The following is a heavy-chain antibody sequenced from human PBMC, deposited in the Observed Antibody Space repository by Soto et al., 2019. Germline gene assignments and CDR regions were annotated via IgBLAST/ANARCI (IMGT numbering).Heavy chain of an antibody. J-gene: IGHJ4*02. CDR2: ISLIGGTT. Sequence: GGSLRLSCAASGFTFGSYAMTWVRQAPGKGLDWVASISLIGGTTYYADSVKGRFTISRDNSKNTLYLQMNSLRVDDTAIYFCAKDGSTKPIDYWGQGTLVTVSS. CDR1: GFTFGSYA. D-gene: IGHD1-26*01. V-gene: IGHV3-23*01. CDR3: AKDGSTKPIDY.